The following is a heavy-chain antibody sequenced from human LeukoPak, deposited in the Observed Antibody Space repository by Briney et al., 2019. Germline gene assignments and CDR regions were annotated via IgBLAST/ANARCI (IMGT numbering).Heavy chain of an antibody. CDR1: GYTLTELS. CDR2: FDPEDGET. CDR3: ATVGGGVRGRFLEWLPASYYFDY. Sequence: ASVKVSCKVSGYTLTELSMRWVRQAPGKGLEWMGGFDPEDGETIYAQKFQGRVTMTEDTSTDTAYMELSSLRSEDTAVYYCATVGGGVRGRFLEWLPASYYFDYWGQGTLVTVSS. V-gene: IGHV1-24*01. J-gene: IGHJ4*02. D-gene: IGHD3-3*01.